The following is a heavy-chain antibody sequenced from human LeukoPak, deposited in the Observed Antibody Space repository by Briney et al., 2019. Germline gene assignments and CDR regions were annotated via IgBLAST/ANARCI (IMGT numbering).Heavy chain of an antibody. V-gene: IGHV3-23*01. CDR2: ISGSGGST. Sequence: GGSLRLSCAASGFTFSSYAMSWVRQAPGKGLEWVSAISGSGGSTYYADSVKGRFTISRDNSKNTLYLQMNSLRAEDTAVYYCAKVSGYSYGYGDDYWGQGTLVTVSS. CDR3: AKVSGYSYGYGDDY. D-gene: IGHD5-18*01. J-gene: IGHJ4*02. CDR1: GFTFSSYA.